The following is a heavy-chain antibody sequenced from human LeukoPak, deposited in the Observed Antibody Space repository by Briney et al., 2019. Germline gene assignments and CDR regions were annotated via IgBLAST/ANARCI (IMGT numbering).Heavy chain of an antibody. Sequence: SETLSLTCTVSRGYINYNFHYWGWIRQSPGRGLEWIANIHYSGTTYYNPSLKSRVIISVDTSKNQFSLRLTSVTAADTALYYCARDGTTVTHNPYEVGAFDIWGQGTVATVSS. V-gene: IGHV4-39*02. CDR2: IHYSGTT. CDR1: RGYINYNFHY. CDR3: ARDGTTVTHNPYEVGAFDI. J-gene: IGHJ3*02. D-gene: IGHD4-17*01.